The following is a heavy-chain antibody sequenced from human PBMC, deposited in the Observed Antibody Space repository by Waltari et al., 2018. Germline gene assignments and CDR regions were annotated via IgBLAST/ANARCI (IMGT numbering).Heavy chain of an antibody. CDR1: GGSISSSSYY. D-gene: IGHD3-3*01. J-gene: IGHJ5*02. Sequence: QLQLQESGPGLVKPSETLSLTCTVSGGSISSSSYYWGWIRQPPGKGREWIGSIYFSGSTYFNPSRKRRCTRSVDTSKNLFSLKLSSVTAADTAVYYCARDLAIFGVVIMGYNWFDPWGQGTLVTVSS. CDR3: ARDLAIFGVVIMGYNWFDP. CDR2: IYFSGST. V-gene: IGHV4-39*07.